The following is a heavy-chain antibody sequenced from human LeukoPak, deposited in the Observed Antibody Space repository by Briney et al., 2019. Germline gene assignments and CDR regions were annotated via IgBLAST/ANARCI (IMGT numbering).Heavy chain of an antibody. Sequence: SVKVSCTASGGTFSSYAISWVRQAPGQGLEWMGRIIPIFGTANYAQKFQGRVTITTDESTSTAYMELSSLRSEDTAVYYCARESYYYDSSGYPRKFDYWGQGTLVTVSS. V-gene: IGHV1-69*05. J-gene: IGHJ4*02. D-gene: IGHD3-22*01. CDR1: GGTFSSYA. CDR2: IIPIFGTA. CDR3: ARESYYYDSSGYPRKFDY.